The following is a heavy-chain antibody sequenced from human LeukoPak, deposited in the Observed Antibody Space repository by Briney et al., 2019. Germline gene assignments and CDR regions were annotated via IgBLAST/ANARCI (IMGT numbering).Heavy chain of an antibody. CDR1: GFTFSSSA. CDR3: ARGTDTKPFWSGYWVDV. J-gene: IGHJ6*02. D-gene: IGHD3-3*01. CDR2: ISYDESNK. V-gene: IGHV3-30*03. Sequence: PGGSLRLSYAASGFTFSSSAMHWVRQAPGKGLEWVAVISYDESNKYYADSVKGRFTISRDNSKNTLYLQMNSLRAEDTAVYYCARGTDTKPFWSGYWVDVWGQGTTVTVSS.